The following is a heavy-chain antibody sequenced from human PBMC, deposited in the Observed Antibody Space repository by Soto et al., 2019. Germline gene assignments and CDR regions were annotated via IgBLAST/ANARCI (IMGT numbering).Heavy chain of an antibody. Sequence: QVQLQESGPGLVKPSETLSLTCAVSGGSISISNWWSWVRQTPGKGLEWMGQIHHRGSTNYSPSLTSRVTISVDKSKNQFSLKMNSVTAADTAVYYCARGGSYFYMDVWGKGTTVTVSS. CDR3: ARGGSYFYMDV. CDR2: IHHRGST. V-gene: IGHV4-4*02. J-gene: IGHJ6*03. D-gene: IGHD1-26*01. CDR1: GGSISISNW.